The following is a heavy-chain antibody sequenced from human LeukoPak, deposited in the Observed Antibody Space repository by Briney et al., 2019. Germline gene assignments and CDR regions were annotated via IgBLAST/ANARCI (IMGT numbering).Heavy chain of an antibody. CDR1: GYTLTELS. V-gene: IGHV1-24*01. J-gene: IGHJ4*02. CDR3: ASGRDSGYDFGDY. Sequence: ASVKVSCKVSGYTLTELSMHWVRQAPGKGLEWMGGFDPEDGETIYAQKLQGRVTMTTDTSTSTAHMELRSLRSDDTAVYYCASGRDSGYDFGDYWGQGTLVTVSS. D-gene: IGHD5-12*01. CDR2: FDPEDGET.